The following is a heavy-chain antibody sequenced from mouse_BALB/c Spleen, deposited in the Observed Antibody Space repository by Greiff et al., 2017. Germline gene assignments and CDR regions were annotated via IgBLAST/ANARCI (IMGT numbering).Heavy chain of an antibody. CDR2: IDPSDSET. D-gene: IGHD2-1*01. CDR1: GYSFTSYW. CDR3: ARSGNYNYFDY. V-gene: IGHV1S126*01. J-gene: IGHJ2*01. Sequence: QVQLKESGPQLVRPGASVKISCKASGYSFTSYWMHWVKQRPGQGLEWIGMIDPSDSETRLNQKFKDKATLTVDKSSSTAYMQLSSPTSEDSAVYYCARSGNYNYFDYWGQGTTLTVSS.